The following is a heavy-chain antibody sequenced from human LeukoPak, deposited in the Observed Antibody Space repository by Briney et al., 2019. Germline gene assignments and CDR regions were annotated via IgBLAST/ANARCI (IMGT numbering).Heavy chain of an antibody. CDR2: ISYDGSNK. V-gene: IGHV3-30*18. CDR1: GFTFSSYG. D-gene: IGHD2-15*01. Sequence: GGSLRLSCAASGFTFSSYGMHWVRQAPGKGLEWVAVISYDGSNKYYADSVKGRFTISRDNSKNTLYLQMNSLRAEDTAVYYCAKSHPWVLRGGLDYWGQGTLVTVSS. J-gene: IGHJ4*02. CDR3: AKSHPWVLRGGLDY.